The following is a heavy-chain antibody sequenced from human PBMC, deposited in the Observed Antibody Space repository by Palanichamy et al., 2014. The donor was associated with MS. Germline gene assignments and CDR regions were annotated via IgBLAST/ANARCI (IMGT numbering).Heavy chain of an antibody. Sequence: QVQLVQSGAEVKKPGSSVKVSCKASGGTFSSYAISWVRQAPGQGLEWMGGIIPIFGTANYAQKFQGRVTITADKSTSTAYMELSSLRSEDTAVYYCARGAASYYYDSSGYLDYWGQGTLVTVSS. D-gene: IGHD3-22*01. CDR3: ARGAASYYYDSSGYLDY. V-gene: IGHV1-69*06. J-gene: IGHJ4*02. CDR1: GGTFSSYA. CDR2: IIPIFGTA.